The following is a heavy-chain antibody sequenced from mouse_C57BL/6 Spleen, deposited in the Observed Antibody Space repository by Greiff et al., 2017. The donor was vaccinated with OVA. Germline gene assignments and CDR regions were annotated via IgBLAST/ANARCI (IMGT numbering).Heavy chain of an antibody. D-gene: IGHD2-5*01. CDR3: AYYSNYPYAMDY. V-gene: IGHV1-26*01. CDR1: GYTFTDYY. Sequence: EVQLQQSGPELVKPGASVKISCKDSGYTFTDYYMNWVKQSHGKSLEWIGDINPNNGGTSYNQKFKGKATLTVDKSSSTAYMELRSLTSEDSAVYYCAYYSNYPYAMDYWGQGTSVTVSS. J-gene: IGHJ4*01. CDR2: INPNNGGT.